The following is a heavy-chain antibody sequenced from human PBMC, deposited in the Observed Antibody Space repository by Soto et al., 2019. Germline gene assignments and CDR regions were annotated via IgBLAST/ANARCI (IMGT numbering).Heavy chain of an antibody. D-gene: IGHD6-6*01. V-gene: IGHV3-9*01. CDR2: ILASGDV. CDR1: GFTLRDSA. Sequence: EEELVESGGGLVQPGRSLRLSCATSGFTLRDSAMHWVRKVPGGGLEWVSGILASGDVGYVDSVRGRFTMFRDVPKTSLHLKMNSLNTDSTALYYFVRDTSSGGVEVWCQGTTVTVSS. CDR3: VRDTSSGGVEV. J-gene: IGHJ6*02.